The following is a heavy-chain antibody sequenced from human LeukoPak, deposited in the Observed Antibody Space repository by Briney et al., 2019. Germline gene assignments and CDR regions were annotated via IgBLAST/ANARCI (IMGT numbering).Heavy chain of an antibody. J-gene: IGHJ1*01. CDR1: GDTLTVHY. D-gene: IGHD1-1*01. CDR3: AREGQLGLDN. Sequence: KVSXKXSGDTLTVHYIHWVRQGPGQGLEWLGWITLHSGDTHYAQKFQGRLTMTSDTSISTGYLELRRVQFDDTAVYYCAREGQLGLDNWGQGTLVTVSS. CDR2: ITLHSGDT. V-gene: IGHV1-2*02.